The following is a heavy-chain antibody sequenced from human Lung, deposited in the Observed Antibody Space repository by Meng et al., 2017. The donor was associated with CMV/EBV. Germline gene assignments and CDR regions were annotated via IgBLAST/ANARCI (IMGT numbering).Heavy chain of an antibody. D-gene: IGHD2-2*01. CDR2: IYSAGNT. J-gene: IGHJ6*02. CDR1: GFTVETNY. Sequence: GESLKISCAASGFTVETNYMSWVRQAPGKGLEWVSNIYSAGNTYYADSVKGRFTISRDNSKNTLSLQMNSLRVEDTAVYYCARDLVVTAAIQYYYHNYGMDVXGQGXTVTVSS. CDR3: ARDLVVTAAIQYYYHNYGMDV. V-gene: IGHV3-66*02.